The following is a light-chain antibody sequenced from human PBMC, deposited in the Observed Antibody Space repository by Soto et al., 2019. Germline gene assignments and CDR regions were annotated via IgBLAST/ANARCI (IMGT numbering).Light chain of an antibody. CDR3: TTWDDTLDGVL. V-gene: IGLV1-47*01. J-gene: IGLJ3*02. CDR1: TSSIGSNF. CDR2: RND. Sequence: QSVLTQPPSASGTPGQRVTIFCSGSTSSIGSNFVYWYQQVPGTAPKLLIYRNDQRPSGVPDRFSGSKSGTSASLAISGLRSEDEADYFWTTWDDTLDGVLFGGGTKLTVL.